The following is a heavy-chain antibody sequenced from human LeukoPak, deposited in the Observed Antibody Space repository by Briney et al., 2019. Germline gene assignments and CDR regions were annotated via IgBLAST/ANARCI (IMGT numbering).Heavy chain of an antibody. CDR1: GFTFSSYA. J-gene: IGHJ4*02. CDR3: AKDRDCSSTRCYGDFDY. Sequence: SGGSLRLSCEASGFTFSSYAMSWVRQAPGKRLEWVSVISGSGDSAFYADSVKGQFTISRDNSKNTLYLQMNSLRVEDTAVYYCAKDRDCSSTRCYGDFDYWGQGTLVTVSS. D-gene: IGHD2-2*01. V-gene: IGHV3-23*01. CDR2: ISGSGDSA.